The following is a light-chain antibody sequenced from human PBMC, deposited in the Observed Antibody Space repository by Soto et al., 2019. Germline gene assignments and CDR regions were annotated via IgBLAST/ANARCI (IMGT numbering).Light chain of an antibody. CDR3: QQYGSSPPCT. CDR2: GAS. J-gene: IGKJ1*01. V-gene: IGKV3-20*01. CDR1: QSVSSSY. Sequence: EIVLTQSPGTLSLFPGERATLSCRASQSVSSSYLAWYQQKPGQAPRLLIYGASSRATGIPDRFSGSGSGTDFTLTISRLEPEDFAVYYCQQYGSSPPCTFGQGTKVEIK.